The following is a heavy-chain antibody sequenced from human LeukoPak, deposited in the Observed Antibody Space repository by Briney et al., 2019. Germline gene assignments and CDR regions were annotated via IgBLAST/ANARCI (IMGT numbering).Heavy chain of an antibody. J-gene: IGHJ4*02. V-gene: IGHV4-4*07. CDR2: FYTSGST. CDR3: ARDPATMTTYFDS. CDR1: GGSITSYY. Sequence: PSETLSLTCTISGGSITSYYWNWLRQPVGKGLEWIGRFYTSGSTNYNPSLNSRVTMSVDTSKNQFSLKLSSVTGADTAVYYCARDPATMTTYFDSWGQGTLVTVSS. D-gene: IGHD3-22*01.